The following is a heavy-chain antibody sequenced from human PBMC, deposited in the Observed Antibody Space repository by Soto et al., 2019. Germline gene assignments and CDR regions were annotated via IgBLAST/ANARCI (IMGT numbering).Heavy chain of an antibody. V-gene: IGHV4-59*01. D-gene: IGHD5-12*01. CDR3: ARQGDSGYDLVDYYYYMDV. J-gene: IGHJ6*03. Sequence: SETLSLTCTVSGGSISSYYWSWIRQPPGKGLEWIGYIYYSGSTNYNPSLKSRVTISVDTSKNQFSLKLSSVTAADTTVYYCARQGDSGYDLVDYYYYMDVWGKGTTVTVSS. CDR1: GGSISSYY. CDR2: IYYSGST.